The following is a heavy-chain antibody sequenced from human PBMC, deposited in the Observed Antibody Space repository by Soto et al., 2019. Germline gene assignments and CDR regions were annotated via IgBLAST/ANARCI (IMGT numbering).Heavy chain of an antibody. J-gene: IGHJ6*02. CDR3: ARGLTTYYYYGMDV. CDR1: GGSISSYY. V-gene: IGHV4-59*01. CDR2: IYYSGST. D-gene: IGHD3-9*01. Sequence: SETLSLTCTVSGGSISSYYWSWIRRPPGKGLEWIGYIYYSGSTNYNPSLKSRVTISVDTSKNQFSLKLSSVTAADTAVYYCARGLTTYYYYGMDVWGQGTTVTVSS.